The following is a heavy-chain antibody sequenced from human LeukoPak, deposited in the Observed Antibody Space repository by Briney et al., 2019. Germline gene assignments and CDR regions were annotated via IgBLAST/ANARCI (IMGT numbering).Heavy chain of an antibody. V-gene: IGHV4-59*08. J-gene: IGHJ4*02. Sequence: PSETLSLTCTVSGGSISSYYWSWIRQPPGKGLEWIGYIYYSGTTNYNPSLKSRVTISVDTSKKQFSLNLNSVTAADTAVYYCARHFRGSRRSFDYWGQGTLVTVSS. CDR3: ARHFRGSRRSFDY. CDR1: GGSISSYY. D-gene: IGHD1-26*01. CDR2: IYYSGTT.